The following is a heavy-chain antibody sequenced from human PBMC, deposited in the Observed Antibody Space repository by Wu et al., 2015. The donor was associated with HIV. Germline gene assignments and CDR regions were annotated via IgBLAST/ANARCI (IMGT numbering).Heavy chain of an antibody. CDR2: ITPLSGRP. V-gene: IGHV1-69*15. Sequence: QVHLVQFGXEVKKPGSSVKVTCKASGDGFTSYAISWVRQAPGQGLEWMGRITPLSGRPNYAQRFQGRVTIAADESTSTAYMELSSLKSEDTAVYYCAKTTRISRNGIHIYDHYGMDVWGQGTTLTVS. CDR3: AKTTRISRNGIHIYDHYGMDV. D-gene: IGHD5-24*01. J-gene: IGHJ6*02. CDR1: GDGFTSYA.